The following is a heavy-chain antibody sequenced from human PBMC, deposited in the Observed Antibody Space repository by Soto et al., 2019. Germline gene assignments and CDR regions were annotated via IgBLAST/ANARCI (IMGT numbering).Heavy chain of an antibody. D-gene: IGHD1-1*01. J-gene: IGHJ5*02. CDR2: IYATGTT. CDR3: VRDGTKTLRDWFDP. CDR1: GASISGFY. Sequence: XETLSLTCTFSGASISGFYWSWIRNSAGKGLEWIGRIYATGTTDYNPSLKSRVMMSVDTSKKQFSLKLRSVTAADTAVYYCVRDGTKTLRDWFDPWGQGISVTVSS. V-gene: IGHV4-4*07.